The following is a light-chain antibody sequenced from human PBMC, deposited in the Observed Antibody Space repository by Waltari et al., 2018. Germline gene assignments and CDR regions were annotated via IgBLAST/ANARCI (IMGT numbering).Light chain of an antibody. V-gene: IGKV3-20*01. J-gene: IGKJ2*01. CDR2: GAS. CDR3: QQYGSSPYT. Sequence: EIVFTQSPGTLSLSLGERATLSCRASQSVAGSYLAWYQQRPGQAPRLLISGASSRATGIPDRFSGSGSGTDFTLTITRLEPEDFAVYSCQQYGSSPYTFGQGTKLEI. CDR1: QSVAGSY.